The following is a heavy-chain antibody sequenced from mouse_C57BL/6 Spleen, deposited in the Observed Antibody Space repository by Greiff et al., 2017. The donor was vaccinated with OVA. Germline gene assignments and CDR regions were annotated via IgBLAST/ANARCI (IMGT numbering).Heavy chain of an antibody. CDR3: ARNRGYGSSYGWFAY. V-gene: IGHV2-2*01. Sequence: QVQLQQSGPGLVQPSQSLSITCTVSGFSLTSYGVHWVRQSPGKGLEWLGVIWSGGSTDYNAAFISRLSISKDNSKSQVFFKMNSLQADDTAIYYCARNRGYGSSYGWFAYWGQGTLVTVSA. CDR1: GFSLTSYG. CDR2: IWSGGST. J-gene: IGHJ3*01. D-gene: IGHD1-1*01.